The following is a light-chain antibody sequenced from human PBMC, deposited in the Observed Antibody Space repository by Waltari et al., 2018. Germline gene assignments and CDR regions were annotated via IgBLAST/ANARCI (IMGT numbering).Light chain of an antibody. CDR3: SSYAGNHVV. CDR2: DVS. CDR1: SSAGGGYNY. J-gene: IGLJ2*01. V-gene: IGLV2-8*01. Sequence: QSALTQPPSASGSPGQSVTISCTRTSSAGGGYNYVSWYQHHPGKAPKLMIYDVSKRPSGVPDRFSGSKSGNTASLTVSGLQTEDEADYYCSSYAGNHVVFGGGTKLTVL.